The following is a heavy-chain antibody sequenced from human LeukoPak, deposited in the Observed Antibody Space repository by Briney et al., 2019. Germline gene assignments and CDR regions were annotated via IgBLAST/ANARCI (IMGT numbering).Heavy chain of an antibody. V-gene: IGHV3-48*01. D-gene: IGHD4-17*01. CDR3: ARDLGPGDYVNPVDY. Sequence: GGXXRLSCAASGFTFSSYSMNWVRQAPGKGLEWVSYISSSSSTIYYADSVKGRFTISRDNAKNSLYLQMNSLRAEDTAVYYCARDLGPGDYVNPVDYWGQGTLVTVSS. CDR2: ISSSSSTI. J-gene: IGHJ4*02. CDR1: GFTFSSYS.